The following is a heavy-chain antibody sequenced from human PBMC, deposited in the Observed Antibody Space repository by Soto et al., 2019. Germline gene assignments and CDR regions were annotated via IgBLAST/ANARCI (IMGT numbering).Heavy chain of an antibody. CDR3: ARGVGSGTYYNQYNWFDP. CDR2: INSYNGNT. V-gene: IGHV1-18*01. D-gene: IGHD3-10*01. J-gene: IGHJ5*02. CDR1: GYTFTRSG. Sequence: SVKRSCKASGYTFTRSGISWVRQAPGKGPEWMGWINSYNGNTNYAQKLQGRVTMTTDTSTSTAYMELRSLRSDDTAVYYCARGVGSGTYYNQYNWFDPWGQGTLVTVSS.